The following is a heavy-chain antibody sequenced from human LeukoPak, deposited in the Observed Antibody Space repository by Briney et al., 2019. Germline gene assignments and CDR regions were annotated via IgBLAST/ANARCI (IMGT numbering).Heavy chain of an antibody. Sequence: GASVKVSCKASGYTFTGYYMHWVRQAPGQGLEWMGWINPNSGGPNYAQKFQGRVTMTRDTSISTAYLELSRLGSDDMAVYYCARSGGGSSSWEIDYWGQGTLVTVSS. V-gene: IGHV1-2*02. D-gene: IGHD6-13*01. CDR3: ARSGGGSSSWEIDY. CDR1: GYTFTGYY. CDR2: INPNSGGP. J-gene: IGHJ4*02.